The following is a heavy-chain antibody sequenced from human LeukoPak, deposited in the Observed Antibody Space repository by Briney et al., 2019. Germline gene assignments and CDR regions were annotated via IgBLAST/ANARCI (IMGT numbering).Heavy chain of an antibody. J-gene: IGHJ4*02. CDR1: GFTFSSYE. CDR3: ARDRGEGLVDY. Sequence: GGSLRLSCAASGFTFSSYEMNWVRQAPGKGLEWVSYIISGSTIYYADSVKGRFTISRDNAKNSLYLQMNSLRAEDTAIYYCARDRGEGLVDYWGQGTLVTVSS. V-gene: IGHV3-48*03. CDR2: IISGSTI. D-gene: IGHD2-21*01.